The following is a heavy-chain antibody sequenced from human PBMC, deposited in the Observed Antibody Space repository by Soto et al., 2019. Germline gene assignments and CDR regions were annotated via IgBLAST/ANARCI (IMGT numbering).Heavy chain of an antibody. Sequence: QVQLVQSGGEVKKPGASVKVSCKTSGYSFTTYGISWVRQAPGQGLEWMGWISAYNGNTNYAQKLQDRVTMTTDTSTSTADMELRSLRSDDTAVYYCAREGPAPYYSYGMDVWGQGSTVTVSS. CDR2: ISAYNGNT. CDR3: AREGPAPYYSYGMDV. J-gene: IGHJ6*02. CDR1: GYSFTTYG. V-gene: IGHV1-18*01.